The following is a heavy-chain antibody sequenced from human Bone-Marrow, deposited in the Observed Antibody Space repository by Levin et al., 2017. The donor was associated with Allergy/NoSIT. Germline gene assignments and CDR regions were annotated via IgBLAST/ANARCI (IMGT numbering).Heavy chain of an antibody. D-gene: IGHD3-9*01. CDR3: ARSAGYFDWLSNENWFDP. J-gene: IGHJ5*02. Sequence: TSQTLSLTCTVSGGSISSGSYYWSWIRQPAGKGLEWIGRIYTSGSTNYNPSLKSRVTISVDTSKNQFSLKLSSVTAADTAVYYCARSAGYFDWLSNENWFDPWGQGTLVTVSS. CDR1: GGSISSGSYY. CDR2: IYTSGST. V-gene: IGHV4-61*02.